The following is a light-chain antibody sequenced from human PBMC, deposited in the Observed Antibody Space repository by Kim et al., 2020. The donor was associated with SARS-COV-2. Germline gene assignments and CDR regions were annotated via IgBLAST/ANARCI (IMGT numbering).Light chain of an antibody. V-gene: IGKV4-1*01. CDR1: QSVLYSSNNKNF. CDR3: QQYYSTPIT. J-gene: IGKJ3*01. CDR2: WAS. Sequence: ATINCKSSQSVLYSSNNKNFLAWYQQKPGQPPKQLIYWASTRESGLPDLFSGSVCGTDFTLTISSLRAEDVSVYFCQQYYSTPITFGPGTKVDI.